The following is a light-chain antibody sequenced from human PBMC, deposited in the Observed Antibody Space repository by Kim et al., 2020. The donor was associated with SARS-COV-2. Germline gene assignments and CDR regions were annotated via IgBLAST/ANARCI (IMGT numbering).Light chain of an antibody. Sequence: ESVGDRAAGTCRASQSISSELAWYQQKPGKAPKLLIYGASTWESGVPSRCSGSGSGTGFTLTISSLQPEDFAAYYCQQLNSYPITFGQGTRLEIK. CDR2: GAS. CDR3: QQLNSYPIT. V-gene: IGKV1-9*01. CDR1: QSISSE. J-gene: IGKJ5*01.